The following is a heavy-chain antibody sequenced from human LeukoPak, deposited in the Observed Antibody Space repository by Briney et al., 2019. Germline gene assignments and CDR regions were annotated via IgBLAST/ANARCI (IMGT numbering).Heavy chain of an antibody. CDR2: INHSGST. Sequence: SETLSLTCAVYGGSFSGYYWSWIRQPPGKGLEWIGEINHSGSTNYNPSLKSRVTISVDTSKNQFSLKLSSVTAADTAVYYCTRSTNLEAFDIWGQGTMVTVSS. V-gene: IGHV4-34*01. J-gene: IGHJ3*02. CDR1: GGSFSGYY. D-gene: IGHD2-8*01. CDR3: TRSTNLEAFDI.